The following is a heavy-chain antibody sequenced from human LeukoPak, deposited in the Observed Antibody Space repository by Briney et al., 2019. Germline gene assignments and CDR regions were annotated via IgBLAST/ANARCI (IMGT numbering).Heavy chain of an antibody. CDR3: AREGSYYDSSGYRDY. CDR2: IYTSEST. V-gene: IGHV4-61*02. J-gene: IGHJ4*02. D-gene: IGHD3-22*01. CDR1: RGCISSGSYY. Sequence: SETLSLTCTVSRGCISSGSYYWSWIRQPAGKGLELIGRIYTSESTNYNPSLKSRVTISVDTSKNQFSLKLSSVTAADTAVYYCAREGSYYDSSGYRDYWGQGTLVTVSS.